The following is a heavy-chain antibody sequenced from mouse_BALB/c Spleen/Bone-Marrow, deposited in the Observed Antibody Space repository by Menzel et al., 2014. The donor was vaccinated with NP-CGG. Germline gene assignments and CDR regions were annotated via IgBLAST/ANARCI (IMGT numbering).Heavy chain of an antibody. J-gene: IGHJ2*01. D-gene: IGHD2-1*01. CDR1: GFNIKETY. V-gene: IGHV14-3*02. CDR2: IDPANGNT. Sequence: VQLKQSGAELVKPGASVKLSCTASGFNIKETYIHWVKQRPEQGLEWIGRIDPANGNTKYDPKFQGKATITADTSSNTAYLQLSSLTSEDTAVYYCARYRYGNFDYWGQGTTLTVSS. CDR3: ARYRYGNFDY.